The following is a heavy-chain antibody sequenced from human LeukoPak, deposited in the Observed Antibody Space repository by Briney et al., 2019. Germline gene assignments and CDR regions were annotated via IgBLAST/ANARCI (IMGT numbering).Heavy chain of an antibody. V-gene: IGHV3-9*01. CDR1: GFTVSSNY. J-gene: IGHJ5*01. CDR3: AKDQYLSAYTYGYDS. D-gene: IGHD5-18*01. CDR2: ISWNSGSI. Sequence: GGSLRLSCAASGFTVSSNYMSWVRQAPGKGLEWVSGISWNSGSIGYADSVKGRFTISRDNAKNSLYLQMNSLRAEDTALYYCAKDQYLSAYTYGYDSWGQGTLVTVSS.